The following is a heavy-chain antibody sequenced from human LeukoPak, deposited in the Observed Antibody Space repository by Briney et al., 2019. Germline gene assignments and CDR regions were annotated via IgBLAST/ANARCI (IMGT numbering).Heavy chain of an antibody. D-gene: IGHD3-3*01. CDR3: ARGFNDFWSGSQLEY. V-gene: IGHV3-30-3*01. J-gene: IGHJ4*02. CDR1: GFTFSSYA. CDR2: ISYDGGKT. Sequence: PGGSLRLSCTASGFTFSSYAMHWVRQAPGKGLEWVAVISYDGGKTYYADSVKGRFTISRDNSKSTLYLQMNSLRSEDTAVYYCARGFNDFWSGSQLEYWGQGTLVTVSS.